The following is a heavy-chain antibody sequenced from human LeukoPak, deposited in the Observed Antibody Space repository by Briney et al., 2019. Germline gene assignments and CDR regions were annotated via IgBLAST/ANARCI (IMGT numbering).Heavy chain of an antibody. D-gene: IGHD3-3*01. CDR1: GGSISSSSYY. V-gene: IGHV4-39*01. CDR2: IYYSGST. Sequence: SETLSLTCTVSGGSISSSSYYWGWIRQPPGKGLGWIGSIYYSGSTYYNPSLKSRVTISVDTSKNQFSLKLSSVTAADTAVYYCARSAAYYDFWSGISFDPWGQGTLVNVSS. CDR3: ARSAAYYDFWSGISFDP. J-gene: IGHJ5*02.